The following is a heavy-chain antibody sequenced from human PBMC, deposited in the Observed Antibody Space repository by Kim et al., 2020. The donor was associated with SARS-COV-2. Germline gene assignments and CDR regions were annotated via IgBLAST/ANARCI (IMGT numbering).Heavy chain of an antibody. CDR3: AKDGVDCSSTSCYGDYFDY. V-gene: IGHV3-33*06. D-gene: IGHD2-2*01. J-gene: IGHJ4*02. Sequence: RFTISRDNSKNTLYLQMNSLRAEDTAVYYCAKDGVDCSSTSCYGDYFDYWGQGTLVTVSS.